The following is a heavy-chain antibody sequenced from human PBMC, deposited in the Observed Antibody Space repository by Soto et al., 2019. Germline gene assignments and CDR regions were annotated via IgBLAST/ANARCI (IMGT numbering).Heavy chain of an antibody. V-gene: IGHV1-18*01. J-gene: IGHJ4*02. CDR1: GYTFTSYG. D-gene: IGHD4-17*01. CDR3: AREGNGDYAGEWEYYFDY. Sequence: ASVKVSCKASGYTFTSYGISWVRQAPGQGLEWMGWISAYNGNTNYAQKLQGRVTMTTDTSTSTAYMELRSLRSDDTAVYYCAREGNGDYAGEWEYYFDYWGQGTLVTVSS. CDR2: ISAYNGNT.